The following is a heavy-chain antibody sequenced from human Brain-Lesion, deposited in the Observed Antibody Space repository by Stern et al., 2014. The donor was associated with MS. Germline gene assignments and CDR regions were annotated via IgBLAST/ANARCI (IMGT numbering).Heavy chain of an antibody. D-gene: IGHD3-3*01. V-gene: IGHV1-2*02. CDR2: IHPKTGGN. CDR3: ARDQRGITIFGVVTDYYYLGMDV. J-gene: IGHJ6*02. CDR1: GYIFTGYY. Sequence: VQLVESGAEVKKPGDSVKVSCKSSGYIFTGYYIHWVRHAPGQGLERTAWIHPKTGGNKEAQKFQGRVTMSRDTSISTAYVELSSLTSDDTAVYYCARDQRGITIFGVVTDYYYLGMDVWGQGTTVTVSS.